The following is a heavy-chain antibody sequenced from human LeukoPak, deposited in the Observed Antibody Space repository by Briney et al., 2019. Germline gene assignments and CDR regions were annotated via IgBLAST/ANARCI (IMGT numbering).Heavy chain of an antibody. J-gene: IGHJ4*02. CDR1: GFTFSSYE. CDR3: ARGRDGYNWIDY. Sequence: GGSLRLSCAASGFTFSSYEMNWVRQAPGKGLEWVSYISSSGSTIYYADSVKGRFTISRDNSKNTLYLQMNSLRAEDTAVYYCARGRDGYNWIDYWGQGTLATVSS. V-gene: IGHV3-48*03. CDR2: ISSSGSTI. D-gene: IGHD5-24*01.